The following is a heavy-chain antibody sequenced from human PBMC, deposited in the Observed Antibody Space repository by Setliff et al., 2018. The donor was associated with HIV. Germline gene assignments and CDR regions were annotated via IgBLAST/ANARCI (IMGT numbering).Heavy chain of an antibody. J-gene: IGHJ3*01. CDR3: AREVASYSSRFDAFDV. D-gene: IGHD6-13*01. Sequence: SVKVSCKTSGVTFTTYSITWVRQAPGQGLEWMGGIIPIIRSAKYAQKFQGRVTITSDKSTSTAYMELSNLRSEDTAVYYCAREVASYSSRFDAFDVWGQGTTVTVSS. CDR1: GVTFTTYS. CDR2: IIPIIRSA. V-gene: IGHV1-69*06.